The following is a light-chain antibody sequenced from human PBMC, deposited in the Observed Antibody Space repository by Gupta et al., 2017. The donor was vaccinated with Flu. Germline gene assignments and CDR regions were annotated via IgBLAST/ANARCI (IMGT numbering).Light chain of an antibody. CDR1: SSDVGGYNY. J-gene: IGLJ1*01. CDR3: GSFASSGAYV. CDR2: EVS. V-gene: IGLV2-14*01. Sequence: QSALTQPASVSGSPGQSITISCTGTSSDVGGYNYVSWYQQHPGKAPKLMIFEVSNRPSGVSNRFSGSKSGNTASLTISGLQAEDEADYYSGSFASSGAYVFGTGAKVTV.